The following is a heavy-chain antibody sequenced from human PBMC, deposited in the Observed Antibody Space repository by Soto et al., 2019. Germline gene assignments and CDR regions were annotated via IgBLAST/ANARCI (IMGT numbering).Heavy chain of an antibody. CDR3: ARDRNYGSSPVDY. Sequence: GGSLRLFCAASGFTFSSYSMNWVRQAPGKGLEWVSYISSSSSTIYYADSVKGRFTISRDNAKNSLYLQMNSLRAEDTAVYYCARDRNYGSSPVDYWGQGTLVTVSS. CDR2: ISSSSSTI. J-gene: IGHJ4*02. CDR1: GFTFSSYS. D-gene: IGHD3-10*01. V-gene: IGHV3-48*01.